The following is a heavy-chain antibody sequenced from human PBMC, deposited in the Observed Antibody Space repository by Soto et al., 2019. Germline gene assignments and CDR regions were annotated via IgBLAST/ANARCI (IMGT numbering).Heavy chain of an antibody. CDR3: AKDRGGDCPDNSCYFGADY. V-gene: IGHV3-30*18. D-gene: IGHD2-2*01. J-gene: IGHJ4*02. CDR2: ISDTGSSH. CDR1: GFTFSSYG. Sequence: AGGSLRLSCVGSGFTFSSYGMHWVRQAPGKGLEWVAVISDTGSSHYYAASVEGRFTISRENSKNTLSLHMDRLRVEDTAVYYCAKDRGGDCPDNSCYFGADYWGQGTPVTVSS.